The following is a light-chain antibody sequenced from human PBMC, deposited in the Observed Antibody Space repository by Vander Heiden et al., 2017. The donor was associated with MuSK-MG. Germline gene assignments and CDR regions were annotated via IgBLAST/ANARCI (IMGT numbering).Light chain of an antibody. CDR2: GAS. CDR1: QSVSSSY. J-gene: IGKJ4*01. V-gene: IGKV3-20*01. CDR3: QQNGSSPSLT. Sequence: EIVLTQSPGTLSLSPGERATLSCRASQSVSSSYLAWYQQKPGQAPRLLIYGASSRATGIPDRFSGSGYGTDFTLTISRREPEDFAVYYCQQNGSSPSLTFGGGTKVXIK.